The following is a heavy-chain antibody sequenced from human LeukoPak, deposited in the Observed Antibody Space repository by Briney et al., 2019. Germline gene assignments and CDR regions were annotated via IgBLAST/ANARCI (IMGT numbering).Heavy chain of an antibody. CDR3: ARRGEEWELGYYFDF. D-gene: IGHD1-26*01. Sequence: GGSLRLSCAASGFSVSTNYMSWVRQAPGKGLEWVSVIYSGGSTYYADSVKGRFTISRDNSKNTPFLQMKSLRAEETAVYYCARRGEEWELGYYFDFWGQGTLVTISS. J-gene: IGHJ4*02. CDR1: GFSVSTNY. CDR2: IYSGGST. V-gene: IGHV3-66*04.